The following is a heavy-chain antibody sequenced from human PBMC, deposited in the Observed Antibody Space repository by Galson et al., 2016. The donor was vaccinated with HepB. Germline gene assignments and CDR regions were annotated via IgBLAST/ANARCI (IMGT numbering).Heavy chain of an antibody. D-gene: IGHD6-25*01. J-gene: IGHJ4*01. CDR1: GFTFSDFY. V-gene: IGHV3-11*06. CDR2: ISHRGSDT. Sequence: SLRLSCAASGFTFSDFYMTWSRQAPGKGLEYVSHISHRGSDTNSADSVKGRFTISRDNAKKSLYFQMSSLRAEDTAIYYCARDRTSRAAVDYWGHGTLVTVSS. CDR3: ARDRTSRAAVDY.